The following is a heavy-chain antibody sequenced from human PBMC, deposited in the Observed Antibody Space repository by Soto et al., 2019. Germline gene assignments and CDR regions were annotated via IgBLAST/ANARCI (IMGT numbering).Heavy chain of an antibody. CDR1: GGTFSSYA. CDR2: IIPIFGTA. CDR3: ARGKASMTTVTTPYYYYYYGMDV. J-gene: IGHJ6*02. Sequence: SVKVSCKASGGTFSSYAISWVRQAPGQGLEWMGGIIPIFGTANYAQKFQGRVTITADKSTSTAYMELSSLRSEDTAVYYCARGKASMTTVTTPYYYYYYGMDVWGQGTTVTVSS. D-gene: IGHD4-17*01. V-gene: IGHV1-69*06.